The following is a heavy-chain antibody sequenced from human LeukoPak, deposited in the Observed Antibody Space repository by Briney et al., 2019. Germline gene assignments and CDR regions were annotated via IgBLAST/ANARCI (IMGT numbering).Heavy chain of an antibody. Sequence: GGSLRLSCAASGFTFSSYAMSWVRQAPGKGLEWVSSISSSSSYIYYADSVEGRFTISRDNAKNSLYLQMNSLRAEDTAVYYCARDRRLYSYGPGFDYWGQGTLVTVSS. V-gene: IGHV3-21*01. J-gene: IGHJ4*02. CDR2: ISSSSSYI. CDR3: ARDRRLYSYGPGFDY. D-gene: IGHD5-18*01. CDR1: GFTFSSYA.